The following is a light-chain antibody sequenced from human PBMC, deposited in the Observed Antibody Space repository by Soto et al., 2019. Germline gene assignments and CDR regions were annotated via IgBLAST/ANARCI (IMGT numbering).Light chain of an antibody. CDR2: GAS. CDR3: QQYGSSPIT. J-gene: IGKJ5*01. Sequence: EIVLTQSPATLSLSPGERATLSCRASQSVRNYLAWYQHKPGQAPRLLIYGASSRATGIPGRFSGSGAGTDCTLTISRLEPEDVAIYYCQQYGSSPITFGQGTRLEIK. CDR1: QSVRNY. V-gene: IGKV3-20*01.